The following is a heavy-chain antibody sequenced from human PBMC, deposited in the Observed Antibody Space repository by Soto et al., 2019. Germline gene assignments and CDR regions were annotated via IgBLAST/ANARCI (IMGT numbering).Heavy chain of an antibody. V-gene: IGHV1-18*01. D-gene: IGHD2-21*02. CDR3: ARVGRVTAISHYYYGMDV. CDR2: ISAYNGNT. Sequence: ASVKVSCKASGYSLTSYGISWVRQAPGQGLEWMGWISAYNGNTNYAQKLQGRVTMTTDTSTSTAYMELRSLRSDDTAVYYCARVGRVTAISHYYYGMDVWGQGTTVTVSS. J-gene: IGHJ6*02. CDR1: GYSLTSYG.